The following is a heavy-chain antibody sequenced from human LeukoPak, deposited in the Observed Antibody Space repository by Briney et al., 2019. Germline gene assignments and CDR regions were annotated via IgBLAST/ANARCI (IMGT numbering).Heavy chain of an antibody. V-gene: IGHV3-23*01. CDR2: ISGSGGST. J-gene: IGHJ3*02. D-gene: IGHD4-17*01. CDR3: ANAFLYGVYGRRPDAFDI. Sequence: TGGSLRLSCAASGFTFSSYAMSWVRQAPGKGLEWVSAISGSGGSTYYADPVKGRFTISRDNSKNTLYLQMNSLRAEDTAVYYCANAFLYGVYGRRPDAFDIWGQGTMVTVSS. CDR1: GFTFSSYA.